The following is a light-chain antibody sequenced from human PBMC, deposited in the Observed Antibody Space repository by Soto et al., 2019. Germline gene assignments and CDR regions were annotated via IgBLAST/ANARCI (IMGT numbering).Light chain of an antibody. V-gene: IGLV2-14*01. J-gene: IGLJ1*01. Sequence: QSVLTQPPSVSGSPGQSVTISCTGTSSDVGGYNYVSWYQQHPGKAPKLMIYDVSNRPSGVSNRFSGSKSGNTASLTISGLQAEDEADYYCSSYTSSSTLPGVFGTGTKVTVL. CDR3: SSYTSSSTLPGV. CDR1: SSDVGGYNY. CDR2: DVS.